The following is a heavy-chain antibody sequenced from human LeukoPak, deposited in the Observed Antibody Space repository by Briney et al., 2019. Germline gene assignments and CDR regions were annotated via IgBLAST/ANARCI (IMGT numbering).Heavy chain of an antibody. V-gene: IGHV4-31*03. Sequence: SETLSLTCTVSGGSISSGGYYCSWIRQHPGKGLEWIGYIYYSGSTYFNPSLKSRVNISVDTSKNQFSLKLSSVTAADTAVYYCARDHNTRFFDYWGQGTLVTVSS. J-gene: IGHJ4*02. CDR3: ARDHNTRFFDY. CDR2: IYYSGST. CDR1: GGSISSGGYY. D-gene: IGHD2-15*01.